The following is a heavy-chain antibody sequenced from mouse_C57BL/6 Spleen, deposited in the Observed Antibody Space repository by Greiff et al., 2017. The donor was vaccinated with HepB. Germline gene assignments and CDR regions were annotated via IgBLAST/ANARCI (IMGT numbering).Heavy chain of an antibody. CDR2: IYPRSGNT. D-gene: IGHD3-2*02. CDR3: ARGSGYEDYAMDY. CDR1: GYTFTSYG. J-gene: IGHJ4*01. V-gene: IGHV1-81*01. Sequence: QVQLQQSGAELARPGASVKLSCKASGYTFTSYGISWVKQRTGQGLEWIGEIYPRSGNTYYNEKFKGKATLTADKSSSTAYMELRSLTSEDSAVYFCARGSGYEDYAMDYWGQGTSVTVSS.